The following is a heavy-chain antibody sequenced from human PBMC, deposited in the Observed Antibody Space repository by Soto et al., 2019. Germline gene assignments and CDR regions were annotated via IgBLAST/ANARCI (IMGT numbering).Heavy chain of an antibody. V-gene: IGHV3-23*01. CDR3: AKGEGDSGYDVSLGNYYYYYGMDV. Sequence: EVQLLESGGGLVQPGGSLRLSCAASGFTFSSYAMSWVRQAPGKGLEWVSAISGSGGSTYYADSVKGRFTISRDNSKNTLYVQMNSLRAEDTAVDYCAKGEGDSGYDVSLGNYYYYYGMDVWGQGTTVTVS. J-gene: IGHJ6*02. CDR2: ISGSGGST. CDR1: GFTFSSYA. D-gene: IGHD5-12*01.